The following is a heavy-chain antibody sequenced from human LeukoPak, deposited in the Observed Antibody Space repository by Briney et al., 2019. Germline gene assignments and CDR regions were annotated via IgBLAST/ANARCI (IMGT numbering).Heavy chain of an antibody. D-gene: IGHD2-21*02. V-gene: IGHV4-30-2*01. CDR2: IYHSGST. CDR1: GGSISSGGYS. J-gene: IGHJ4*02. Sequence: PSQTLSLTCAVSGGSISSGGYSWSWIRQPPGKGLEWIGYIYHSGSTYYNPSLKSRVTISVDRSKNQFSLKLSSVTAADTAVYYCARDLGGGDPYYFAYWGQGTLVTVSS. CDR3: ARDLGGGDPYYFAY.